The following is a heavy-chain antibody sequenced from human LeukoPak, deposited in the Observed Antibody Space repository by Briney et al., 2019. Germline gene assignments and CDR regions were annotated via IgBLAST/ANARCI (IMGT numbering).Heavy chain of an antibody. Sequence: GGSLRLSCAASGFTFSSYSMNWVRQAPGKGLEWVSSISSSSSYIYYADSVKGRFTISRDNAKNSLYLQMNSLRAEDTAVYYCARGTTQSFWSGYYAPDAFDIWGQGTMDTVSS. J-gene: IGHJ3*02. CDR1: GFTFSSYS. CDR2: ISSSSSYI. V-gene: IGHV3-21*01. D-gene: IGHD3-3*01. CDR3: ARGTTQSFWSGYYAPDAFDI.